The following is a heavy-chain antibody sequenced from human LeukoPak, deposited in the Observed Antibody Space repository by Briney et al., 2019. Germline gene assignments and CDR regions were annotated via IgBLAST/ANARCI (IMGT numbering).Heavy chain of an antibody. CDR1: GFTFSSYA. Sequence: GGSLRLSCAASGFTFSSYAMHWVRQAPGKGLEWVAVISYDGSNKYYADSVKGRFTISRDNSKNTLYLQMNSLRAEDTAVYYCARARRAHKNYYYGMDVWGQGTTVTVSS. CDR3: ARARRAHKNYYYGMDV. CDR2: ISYDGSNK. J-gene: IGHJ6*02. V-gene: IGHV3-30*04.